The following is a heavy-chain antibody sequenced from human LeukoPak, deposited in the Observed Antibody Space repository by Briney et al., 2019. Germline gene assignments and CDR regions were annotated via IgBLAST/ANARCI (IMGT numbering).Heavy chain of an antibody. V-gene: IGHV3-48*01. D-gene: IGHD2-21*01. J-gene: IGHJ4*02. CDR1: GFTFSRDS. CDR3: VRDNPRCCGVIPANIDDY. Sequence: GGSLRLSCAASGFTFSRDSMNWVRQAPGKGLEWVSYINGGGSPIYYADSVRGRFTISRDNAKNSLYLQMNSLRAEDTAVYYCVRDNPRCCGVIPANIDDYWGQGTLVTVSS. CDR2: INGGGSPI.